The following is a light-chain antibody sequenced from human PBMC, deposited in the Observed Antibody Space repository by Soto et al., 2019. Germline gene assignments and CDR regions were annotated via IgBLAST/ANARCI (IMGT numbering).Light chain of an antibody. CDR2: GAS. Sequence: ERVMTQSPATLSASPGERLTLRCMASQSVSSNFAWYKQKHGQXHRXXIYGASTRATGIPARFSGSGSGTELTINISSLKSEDGAVDEGQQYNNWPQTFAQGTKVDIK. CDR1: QSVSSN. J-gene: IGKJ1*01. CDR3: QQYNNWPQT. V-gene: IGKV3-15*01.